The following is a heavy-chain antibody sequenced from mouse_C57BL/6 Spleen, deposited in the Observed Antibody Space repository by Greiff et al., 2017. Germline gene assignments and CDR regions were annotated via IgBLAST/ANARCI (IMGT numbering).Heavy chain of an antibody. CDR2: IHPNSGST. CDR1: GYTFTSYW. V-gene: IGHV1-64*01. Sequence: QVQLQQPGAELVKPGASVKLSCKASGYTFTSYWMHWVKQRPGQGLECIGMIHPNSGSTNYNAKFKSKATLTADTSSSTAYMQLSSLTSEDAAVYYCASIIYYDYGMRAMDYWGQGTSVTVSS. CDR3: ASIIYYDYGMRAMDY. J-gene: IGHJ4*01. D-gene: IGHD2-4*01.